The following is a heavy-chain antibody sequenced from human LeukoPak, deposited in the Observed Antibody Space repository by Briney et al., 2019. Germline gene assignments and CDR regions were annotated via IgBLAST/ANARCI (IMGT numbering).Heavy chain of an antibody. D-gene: IGHD1-1*01. CDR2: IYYSGDT. V-gene: IGHV4-39*07. J-gene: IGHJ4*02. Sequence: PSETLSLTCTVSGASISSGNYYWGWIRQPPGKGLEWLGSIYYSGDTYNNPPLKSRVTISVDTSKNQFSLKLSSVTAADTAVYYCARERLEVGNVFDYWGQGTLVTVSS. CDR1: GASISSGNYY. CDR3: ARERLEVGNVFDY.